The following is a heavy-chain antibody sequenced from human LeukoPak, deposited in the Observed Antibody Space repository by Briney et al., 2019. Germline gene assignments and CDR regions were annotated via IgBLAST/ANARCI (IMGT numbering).Heavy chain of an antibody. CDR2: IYYSGST. CDR3: ARSLGYQLLFDY. V-gene: IGHV4-61*01. J-gene: IGHJ4*02. CDR1: LGSVCSGSYD. Sequence: PGTLSLTRTVSLGSVCSGSYDWSWIRPPPGEGMGWIGYIYYSGSTNYNPSLKSRVTISVDTSKNQFSLKLSSVTAADTAVYYCARSLGYQLLFDYWGQGTLVTVSS. D-gene: IGHD2-2*01.